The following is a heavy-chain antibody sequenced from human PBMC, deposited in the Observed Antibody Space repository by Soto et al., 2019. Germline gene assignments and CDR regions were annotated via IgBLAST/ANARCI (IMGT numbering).Heavy chain of an antibody. CDR2: IMYDGNTE. J-gene: IGHJ5*02. CDR1: GFVFGSYA. CDR3: TRPTCDGGNCYFAH. V-gene: IGHV3-30-3*01. Sequence: GSLRLSCAASGFVFGSYAMHWVRQAPGKGLEWVAVIMYDGNTEYYADSVKGRFTLSRDNSKNILYVQMNSLRAEDTAVYYCTRPTCDGGNCYFAHWGQGTLVTVSS. D-gene: IGHD2-21*01.